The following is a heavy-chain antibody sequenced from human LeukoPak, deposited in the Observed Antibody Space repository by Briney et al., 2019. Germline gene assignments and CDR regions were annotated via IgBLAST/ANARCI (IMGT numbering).Heavy chain of an antibody. CDR2: IKQDGSEK. CDR3: ARDDNWNDYYFDY. Sequence: PGGSLRLSCAASGFTFSSYWMSWGRQAPGKGLEWVANIKQDGSEKYYVDSVKGRFTISRDNAKNSLYLQMNSLRAEDTAVYYCARDDNWNDYYFDYWGQGTLVTVSS. J-gene: IGHJ4*02. V-gene: IGHV3-7*01. D-gene: IGHD1-1*01. CDR1: GFTFSSYW.